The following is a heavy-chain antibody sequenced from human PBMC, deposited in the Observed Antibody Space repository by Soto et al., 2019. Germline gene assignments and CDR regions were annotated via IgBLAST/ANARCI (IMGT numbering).Heavy chain of an antibody. Sequence: GGSLRLSWVGSGLTFSNYWMSWVRQAPGKGLKWVANMKQDGSEKYLVDSVKGRFTISRDNAKNSVHLQMNSLRAEDTAVYYCARDKAFGYLVQGTPVTGSS. CDR3: ARDKAFGY. CDR2: MKQDGSEK. CDR1: GLTFSNYW. J-gene: IGHJ4*02. V-gene: IGHV3-7*01.